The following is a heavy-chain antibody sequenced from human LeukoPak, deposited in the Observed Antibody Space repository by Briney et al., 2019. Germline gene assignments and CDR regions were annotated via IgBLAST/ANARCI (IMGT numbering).Heavy chain of an antibody. J-gene: IGHJ3*02. CDR2: INPSGGST. CDR3: ARRSASCSGGSCYPDAFDI. Sequence: ASVKVSCKASGYTFTSYYMHWVRQAPGQGLEWMGIINPSGGSTSYAQKFQGRVTMTRDTSTSTVYMGLSSLRSEDTAVYYCARRSASCSGGSCYPDAFDIWGQGTMVTVSS. D-gene: IGHD2-15*01. V-gene: IGHV1-46*03. CDR1: GYTFTSYY.